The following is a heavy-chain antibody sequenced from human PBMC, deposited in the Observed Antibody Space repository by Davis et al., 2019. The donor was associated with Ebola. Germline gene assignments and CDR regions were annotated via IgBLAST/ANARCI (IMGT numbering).Heavy chain of an antibody. Sequence: HSQTLSLTCAISGDSVSSAGWNWIRQSPSRGLEWLGRTYYNSKWYNDYAVSVKSRITINPDTSRNHFSLQLNSVTPEDTAVYYCARVSWGLSKAFDNWGQGTLVTVSS. V-gene: IGHV6-1*01. CDR2: TYYNSKWYN. CDR3: ARVSWGLSKAFDN. J-gene: IGHJ4*02. CDR1: GDSVSSAG. D-gene: IGHD3-16*01.